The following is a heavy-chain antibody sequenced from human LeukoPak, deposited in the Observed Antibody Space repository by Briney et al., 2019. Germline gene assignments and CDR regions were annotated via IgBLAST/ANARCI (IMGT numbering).Heavy chain of an antibody. Sequence: ASVKVSCKASGGTFSSYAISWVRQAPGQGLEWMGGIIPIFGTANYAQKFQGRVTITADESTSTAYMELSSLRSEDTAVYYCASYTINFDYYYYCGMDVWGQGTTVTVSS. CDR1: GGTFSSYA. CDR2: IIPIFGTA. V-gene: IGHV1-69*13. D-gene: IGHD5-12*01. J-gene: IGHJ6*02. CDR3: ASYTINFDYYYYCGMDV.